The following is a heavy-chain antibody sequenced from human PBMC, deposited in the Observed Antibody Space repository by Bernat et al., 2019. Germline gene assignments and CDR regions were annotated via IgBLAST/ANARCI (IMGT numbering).Heavy chain of an antibody. Sequence: EVQLVQSGAEVKKPGESLKISCKGSGYSFTSYWIGWVRQMPGKGLEWMGIIYPGDSDTRYSPSFQGQVTISAEKSISTAYLQWSSLKASDTAMYYCARHTLIPEGHSYGYGFDYWGQGTLVTVSS. D-gene: IGHD5-18*01. CDR2: IYPGDSDT. J-gene: IGHJ4*02. CDR3: ARHTLIPEGHSYGYGFDY. CDR1: GYSFTSYW. V-gene: IGHV5-51*01.